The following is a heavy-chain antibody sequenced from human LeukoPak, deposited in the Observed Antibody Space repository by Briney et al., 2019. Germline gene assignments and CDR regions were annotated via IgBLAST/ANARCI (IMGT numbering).Heavy chain of an antibody. V-gene: IGHV3-11*01. CDR2: ISSSGSTI. Sequence: PGGSLRLSCAASGFTFSDYYVSWIRQAPGKGLEWVSYISSSGSTIYYADSVKGRFTISRDNAKNSLYLQMNSLRAEDTAVYYCARDHGYGDSEVDYWGQGTLVTVSS. J-gene: IGHJ4*02. CDR3: ARDHGYGDSEVDY. D-gene: IGHD4-17*01. CDR1: GFTFSDYY.